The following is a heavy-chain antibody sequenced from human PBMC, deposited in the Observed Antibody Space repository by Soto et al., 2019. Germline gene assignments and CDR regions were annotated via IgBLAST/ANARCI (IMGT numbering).Heavy chain of an antibody. CDR1: GFTFSSYG. J-gene: IGHJ4*02. CDR3: AKDLSLRITIFGVAQG. V-gene: IGHV3-30*18. CDR2: ISYDGSNK. D-gene: IGHD3-3*01. Sequence: QVQLVESGGGVVQPGRSLRLSCAASGFTFSSYGMHWVRQAPGKGLEWVAVISYDGSNKYYADSVKGRFTISRDNSKNTLYLQMNSLRAEDTAVYYCAKDLSLRITIFGVAQGWGQGTLVTVSS.